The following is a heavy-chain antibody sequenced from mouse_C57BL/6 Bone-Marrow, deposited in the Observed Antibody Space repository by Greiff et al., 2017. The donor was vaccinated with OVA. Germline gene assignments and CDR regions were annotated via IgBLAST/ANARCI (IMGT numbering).Heavy chain of an antibody. J-gene: IGHJ4*01. V-gene: IGHV1-82*01. CDR1: GYAFSSSW. D-gene: IGHD2-4*01. CDR3: ARWERDYDV. Sequence: VQLVESGPELVKPGASVKISCKASGYAFSSSWMNWVKQRPGKGLEWIGRIYPGDGDTNYNGKFKGKATLTADKSSSTAYMQLSSLTSEDSAVYFCARWERDYDVWGQGTSVTVSS. CDR2: IYPGDGDT.